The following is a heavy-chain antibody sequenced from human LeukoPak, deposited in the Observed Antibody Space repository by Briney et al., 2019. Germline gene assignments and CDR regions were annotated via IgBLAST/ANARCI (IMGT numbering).Heavy chain of an antibody. CDR3: ARRPDYGGTPTFDY. V-gene: IGHV3-66*01. Sequence: PGGSLRPSCAASGLTVSSHYMSWVRQAPGKGLEWVSVLYSGGSTYYADSVKGRFTISRDNSKNTLYLQMNSLRVEDTAVYYCARRPDYGGTPTFDYWGQGTLVTVSS. D-gene: IGHD4-23*01. CDR2: LYSGGST. CDR1: GLTVSSHY. J-gene: IGHJ4*02.